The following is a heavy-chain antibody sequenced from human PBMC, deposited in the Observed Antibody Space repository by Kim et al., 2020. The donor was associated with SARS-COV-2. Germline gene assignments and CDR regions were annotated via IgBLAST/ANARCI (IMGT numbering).Heavy chain of an antibody. V-gene: IGHV1-24*01. J-gene: IGHJ6*02. Sequence: ASVKVSCKVSGYTLTELSMHWVRQAPGKGLEWMGGFDPEDGETIYAQKFQGRVTMTEDTSTDTAYMELSSLRSEDTAVYYCATVRYCSSTSCYSSHYYGMDVWGQGTTVTVSS. CDR1: GYTLTELS. CDR3: ATVRYCSSTSCYSSHYYGMDV. D-gene: IGHD2-2*01. CDR2: FDPEDGET.